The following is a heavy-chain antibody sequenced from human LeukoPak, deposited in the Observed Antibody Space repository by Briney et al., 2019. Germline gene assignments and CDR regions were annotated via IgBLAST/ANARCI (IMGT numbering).Heavy chain of an antibody. V-gene: IGHV3-21*01. CDR3: AGIIAAAGTGAFDI. D-gene: IGHD6-13*01. CDR1: GFTFSSYS. Sequence: GGSLRLSCAASGFTFSSYSMNWVRQAPGKGLEWVSSISSSSSYIYYADSVKGRFTISRDNAKNSLYLQMNSLRAEDTAVYYCAGIIAAAGTGAFDIWGQGTMVTVSS. CDR2: ISSSSSYI. J-gene: IGHJ3*02.